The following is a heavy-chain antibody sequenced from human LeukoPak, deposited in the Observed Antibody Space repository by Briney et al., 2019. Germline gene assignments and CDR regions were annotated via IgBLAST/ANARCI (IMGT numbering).Heavy chain of an antibody. V-gene: IGHV1-69*01. CDR1: GGTFSSYA. Sequence: GSSVKVSCKASGGTFSSYAISWVRQAPGQGLEWMGGIIPIFGTANYAQKFQGRVTITADESTSTAYMELSSLRSEDTAVYYCAREGIAAAGTPGGLVWFDPWGQGTLVTVSS. CDR3: AREGIAAAGTPGGLVWFDP. D-gene: IGHD6-13*01. J-gene: IGHJ5*02. CDR2: IIPIFGTA.